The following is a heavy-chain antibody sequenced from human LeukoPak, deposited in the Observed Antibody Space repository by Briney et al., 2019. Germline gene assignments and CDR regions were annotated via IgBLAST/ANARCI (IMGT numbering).Heavy chain of an antibody. CDR2: ISSSATTI. CDR1: GFTFSDYY. Sequence: PGGALRLSCAASGFTFSDYYMSWLRQAPGKGREGVSYISSSATTIYYADSVKGRFTISRDNGKNSLYLQMSSLRAEDTAVYYCARGGVYGAPYFDYWGQGTLVTVSS. V-gene: IGHV3-11*01. D-gene: IGHD4-17*01. CDR3: ARGGVYGAPYFDY. J-gene: IGHJ4*02.